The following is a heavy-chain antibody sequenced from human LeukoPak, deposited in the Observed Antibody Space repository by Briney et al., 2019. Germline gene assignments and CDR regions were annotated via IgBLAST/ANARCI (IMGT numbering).Heavy chain of an antibody. V-gene: IGHV4-59*08. D-gene: IGHD3-16*01. Sequence: PSETLSLTCTVSGGSISPYYWAWFRQPPGKGLKYIGDLYHGGTPSYSPSLQSRVTISLDTSKNQFSLRLSSVTAADAAIYYCARLRAYKTTHQYYFDCWGQGTLVTVSS. CDR3: ARLRAYKTTHQYYFDC. J-gene: IGHJ4*02. CDR2: LYHGGTP. CDR1: GGSISPYY.